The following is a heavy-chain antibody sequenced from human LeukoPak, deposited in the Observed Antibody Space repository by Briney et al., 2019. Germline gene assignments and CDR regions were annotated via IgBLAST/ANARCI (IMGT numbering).Heavy chain of an antibody. Sequence: PGGSLRLSCAASGFTFSSYAMSWVRQAPGKGLEWVSAISGSGGSTYYADSVKGRFTISRDNSRNTLYLQMNSLRAEDTAVYYCAKDISLYDFWSGYPDYWGQGTLVTVSS. J-gene: IGHJ4*02. CDR1: GFTFSSYA. V-gene: IGHV3-23*01. CDR2: ISGSGGST. D-gene: IGHD3-3*01. CDR3: AKDISLYDFWSGYPDY.